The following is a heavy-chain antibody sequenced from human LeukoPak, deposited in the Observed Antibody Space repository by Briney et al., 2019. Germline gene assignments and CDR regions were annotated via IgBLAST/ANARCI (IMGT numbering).Heavy chain of an antibody. V-gene: IGHV1-18*01. Sequence: GASVTVSFKASGYTFTSYGISWVRQAPGQGLEWMGWISAYNGNTNYAQKLQGRVTMTTDTSTSTAYMELRSLRSEDTAVYYCARDGPYYDILTGYYPPTDWGQGTLVTVSS. CDR2: ISAYNGNT. CDR3: ARDGPYYDILTGYYPPTD. CDR1: GYTFTSYG. D-gene: IGHD3-9*01. J-gene: IGHJ4*02.